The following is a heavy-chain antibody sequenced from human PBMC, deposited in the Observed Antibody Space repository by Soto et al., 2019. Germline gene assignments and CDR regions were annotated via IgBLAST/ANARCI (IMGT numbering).Heavy chain of an antibody. CDR2: IYYTGST. J-gene: IGHJ4*02. CDR3: ARSGSGSGWL. V-gene: IGHV4-61*01. D-gene: IGHD6-19*01. CDR1: GGSVSSGRFY. Sequence: QVQLQESGPGLVKPSETLSLTCTVSGGSVSSGRFYWSWIRQPPGKGLEWIGYIYYTGSTKYNPSLRSRVTISVDTSKNQFSLKLTSVTAAGTAVYYCARSGSGSGWLGGQGTLVTVSS.